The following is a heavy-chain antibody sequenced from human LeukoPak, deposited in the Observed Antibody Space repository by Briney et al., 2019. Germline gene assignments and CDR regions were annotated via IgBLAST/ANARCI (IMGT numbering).Heavy chain of an antibody. D-gene: IGHD5-18*01. CDR2: IIPILGIA. J-gene: IGHJ4*02. CDR3: ARANGYSYGSMYYFDY. CDR1: GGTFSSYT. V-gene: IGHV1-69*02. Sequence: ASVKVSCKASGGTFSSYTISWVRQAPGQGLEWMGRIIPILGIANYAQKFQGRVTITADKSTSTAYMELSSLRSEDTAVYYCARANGYSYGSMYYFDYWGQGTLVTVSS.